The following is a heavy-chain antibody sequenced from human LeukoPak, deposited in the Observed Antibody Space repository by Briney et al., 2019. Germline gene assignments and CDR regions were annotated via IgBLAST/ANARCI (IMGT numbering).Heavy chain of an antibody. D-gene: IGHD3-22*01. CDR3: AKYYYDSSGIDY. CDR1: GFTYSSYS. CDR2: ISSSSSYI. J-gene: IGHJ4*02. Sequence: KAGGSLRLSCAASGFTYSSYSMNWVRQAPGKGLEWVSSISSSSSYIYYADSVKGRFTISRDNAKNSLYLQMNSLRAEDTAVYYCAKYYYDSSGIDYWGPGTLVTVSS. V-gene: IGHV3-21*01.